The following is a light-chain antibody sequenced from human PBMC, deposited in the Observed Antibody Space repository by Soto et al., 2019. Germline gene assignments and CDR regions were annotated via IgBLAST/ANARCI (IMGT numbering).Light chain of an antibody. CDR1: SSDGGGYNY. CDR3: TSYAGSNIPV. V-gene: IGLV2-8*01. CDR2: EVI. Sequence: QSVLTQPPSASGSPGQSVTISCTGTSSDGGGYNYVSWYQQHPGKAPKLMIYEVIKRPSGVPDRFSGSRSGNTASLTVSGLQAEDEADYYCTSYAGSNIPVFGGGTKLTVL. J-gene: IGLJ2*01.